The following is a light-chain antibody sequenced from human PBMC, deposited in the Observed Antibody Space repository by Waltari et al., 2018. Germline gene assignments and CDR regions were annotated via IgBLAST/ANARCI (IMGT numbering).Light chain of an antibody. CDR1: SSDIGGYDS. Sequence: QSALTQPASVSGSPGQSITILCTGTSSDIGGYDSVSWYQQHPGTAPKLIIFDVTNRPSGVSDRFSGSKSGNTASLTSSGIQADDEAVYYCCSSTPNPWVFGGWTSLTVL. J-gene: IGLJ3*02. CDR2: DVT. V-gene: IGLV2-14*03. CDR3: CSSTPNPWV.